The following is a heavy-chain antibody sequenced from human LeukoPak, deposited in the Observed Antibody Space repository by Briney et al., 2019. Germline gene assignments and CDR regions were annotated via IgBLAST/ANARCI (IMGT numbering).Heavy chain of an antibody. CDR2: INHSGST. J-gene: IGHJ5*02. CDR3: ARGSLGRFDP. CDR1: GGSFSGYY. D-gene: IGHD3/OR15-3a*01. V-gene: IGHV4-34*01. Sequence: KASETLSLTCAVYGGSFSGYYWSWIRQPPGKGLEWIGEINHSGSTNYNPSLKSRVTISVDTSKNQFSLKLSSVTAADTAVYYCARGSLGRFDPWGQGTLVTVSS.